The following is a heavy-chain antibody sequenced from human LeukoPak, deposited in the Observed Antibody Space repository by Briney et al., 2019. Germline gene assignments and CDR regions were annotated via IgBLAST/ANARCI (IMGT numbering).Heavy chain of an antibody. Sequence: GGSLRLSCAASGSTVSSNYMSWVRQAPGKGLEWVSVIYSGGSTYYADSVKGRFTISRDNSKNTLYLQMNSLRAEDTAVYYCARGSNIYGSGNNFDYWGQGTLVTVSS. J-gene: IGHJ4*02. V-gene: IGHV3-53*01. CDR2: IYSGGST. CDR1: GSTVSSNY. D-gene: IGHD3-10*01. CDR3: ARGSNIYGSGNNFDY.